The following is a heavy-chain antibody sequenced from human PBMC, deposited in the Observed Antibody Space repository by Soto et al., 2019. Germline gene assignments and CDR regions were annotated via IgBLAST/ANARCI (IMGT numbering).Heavy chain of an antibody. Sequence: ASVKVSCKASGYTFPSYGISWVRQAPGQGLEWMGWISAYNGNTNYAQKLQGRVTMTTDTSTSTAYMELRSLRSDDTAVYYCARGDYGSGSYLGPYYYYYGMDVWGQGTTVTVSS. V-gene: IGHV1-18*01. CDR2: ISAYNGNT. J-gene: IGHJ6*02. CDR1: GYTFPSYG. D-gene: IGHD3-10*01. CDR3: ARGDYGSGSYLGPYYYYYGMDV.